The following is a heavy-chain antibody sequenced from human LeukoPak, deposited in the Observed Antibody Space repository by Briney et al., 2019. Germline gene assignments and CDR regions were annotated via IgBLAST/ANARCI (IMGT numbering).Heavy chain of an antibody. Sequence: GGSLRLSCAASGFTFGTSWMSWVRQAPGKGLEWLANIYVDGIEKYYVDSVKGRFIISRDNAKNSLYLQMDSLRVEDTAVYYCARTVVEVRAASDVFDIWGQGTMVTVSS. V-gene: IGHV3-7*01. CDR2: IYVDGIEK. D-gene: IGHD2-2*01. CDR3: ARTVVEVRAASDVFDI. CDR1: GFTFGTSW. J-gene: IGHJ3*02.